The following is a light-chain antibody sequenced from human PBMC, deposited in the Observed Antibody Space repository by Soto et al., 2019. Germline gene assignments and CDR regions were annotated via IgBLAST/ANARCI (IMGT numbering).Light chain of an antibody. CDR1: SSDVGGYNY. J-gene: IGLJ2*01. V-gene: IGLV2-14*01. CDR2: NVS. Sequence: QSVLTQPASVSGSPGQSITISCTGTSSDVGGYNYVSWYQQHPGKAPKLIFYNVSNRPSGVPNRFSGSKSGNTASLTISGLQAEDEADYYCSSYTSSSTLLVFGGGTKVTVL. CDR3: SSYTSSSTLLV.